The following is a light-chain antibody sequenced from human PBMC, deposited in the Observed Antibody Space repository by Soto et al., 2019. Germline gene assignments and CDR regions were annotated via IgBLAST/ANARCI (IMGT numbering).Light chain of an antibody. CDR2: DVS. CDR3: CSYTSSSTLVV. V-gene: IGLV2-14*01. Sequence: QSALTQPASVSGSPGQSITISCTGTSSDVGGYNYVSWYQQHPGKAPTLMIYDVSNRPSGVSNRFSGSKSGNTASLTIAGLQAEHEADYYCCSYTSSSTLVVFGGGTQLTVL. J-gene: IGLJ2*01. CDR1: SSDVGGYNY.